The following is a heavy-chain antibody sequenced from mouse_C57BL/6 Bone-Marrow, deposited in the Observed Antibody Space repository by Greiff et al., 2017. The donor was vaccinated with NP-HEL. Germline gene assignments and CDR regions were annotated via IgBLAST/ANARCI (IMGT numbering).Heavy chain of an antibody. CDR1: GYTFTSYW. Sequence: VQLQQSGAELVRPGSSVKLSCKASGYTFTSYWMDWVKQRPGQGLEWIGNIYPSDSETHYNQKFKDKATLTVDKSSSTAYMQLSSLTSEDSAVYYCARGTVVGGVYAMDYWGQGTSVTVSS. CDR3: ARGTVVGGVYAMDY. V-gene: IGHV1-61*01. J-gene: IGHJ4*01. CDR2: IYPSDSET. D-gene: IGHD1-1*01.